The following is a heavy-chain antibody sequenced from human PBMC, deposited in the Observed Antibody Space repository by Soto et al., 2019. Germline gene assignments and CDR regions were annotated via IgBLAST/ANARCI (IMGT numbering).Heavy chain of an antibody. D-gene: IGHD5-12*01. CDR2: MYYGGSN. Sequence: PSETLSLTCTVSGGSVNRDYWSWIRQPPGKGLEWIGYMYYGGSNNYNPSLKSRVTMSADTPKNQVSLRLSSVTAADTAVYYCAGSSRGYDWNYWGQGALVTVS. V-gene: IGHV4-59*02. J-gene: IGHJ4*02. CDR3: AGSSRGYDWNY. CDR1: GGSVNRDY.